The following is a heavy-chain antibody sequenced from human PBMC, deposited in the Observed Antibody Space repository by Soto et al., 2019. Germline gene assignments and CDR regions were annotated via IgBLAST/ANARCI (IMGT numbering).Heavy chain of an antibody. J-gene: IGHJ6*02. CDR1: GFSFSDSY. V-gene: IGHV3-11*06. CDR3: ARVRGGYGPPDV. Sequence: QVQLVESGGGLVKPGGSLRLCCAASGFSFSDSYMSWVRQAPGKGLEWVAYISGSSGYTGYADSVKGRFTISRDNAKNSLYLQMNSLRVEDTAVYYCARVRGGYGPPDVWGQGTTVTVSS. D-gene: IGHD3-10*01. CDR2: ISGSSGYT.